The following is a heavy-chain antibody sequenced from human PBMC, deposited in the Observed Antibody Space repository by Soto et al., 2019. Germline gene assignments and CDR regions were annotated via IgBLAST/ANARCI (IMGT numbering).Heavy chain of an antibody. J-gene: IGHJ2*01. CDR1: GGTFSSYT. V-gene: IGHV1-69*08. D-gene: IGHD2-15*01. CDR2: IIPILGIA. Sequence: QVQLVQSGAEVKKPGSSVKVSCKASGGTFSSYTISWVRQAPGQGLEWMGRIIPILGIANYAQKFQGRVTITADKSTSTAYMELSSLRSEDTAVYYCAREERVVVAATRSYLYFDLWCRGTLVTVSS. CDR3: AREERVVVAATRSYLYFDL.